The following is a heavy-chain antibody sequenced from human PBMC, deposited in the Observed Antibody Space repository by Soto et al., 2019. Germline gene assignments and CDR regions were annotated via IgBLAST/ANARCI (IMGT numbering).Heavy chain of an antibody. CDR3: ARASGESYPGSRVFDS. Sequence: GGSLRLSCAASGFTFSSNAMTLVRRAPGKGLGWVSVITNTGGDTLYADSVKGRFTMSRDNSKNILYLQMNSLRAEDTAIYYCARASGESYPGSRVFDSWGEGTRVTVSS. D-gene: IGHD3-10*01. V-gene: IGHV3-23*01. CDR1: GFTFSSNA. CDR2: ITNTGGDT. J-gene: IGHJ4*02.